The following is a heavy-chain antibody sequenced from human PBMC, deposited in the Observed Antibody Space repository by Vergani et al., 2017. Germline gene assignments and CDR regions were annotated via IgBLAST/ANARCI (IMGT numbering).Heavy chain of an antibody. V-gene: IGHV4-61*01. CDR3: ARDGDIYCSGGSCYSSAFDI. CDR2: IYYSGST. CDR1: GGSVSSGSYY. D-gene: IGHD2-15*01. J-gene: IGHJ3*02. Sequence: QVQLQQWGAGLLKPSETLSLTCAVSGGSVSSGSYYWSWIRQPPGKGLEWIGYIYYSGSTNYNPSLKSRVTISVDTSKNQFSLKLSSVTAAETAVYYCARDGDIYCSGGSCYSSAFDIWGQGTMVTVSS.